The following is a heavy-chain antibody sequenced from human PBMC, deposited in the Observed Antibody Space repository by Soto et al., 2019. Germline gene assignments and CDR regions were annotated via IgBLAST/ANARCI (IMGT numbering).Heavy chain of an antibody. V-gene: IGHV5-51*01. J-gene: IGHJ4*02. CDR2: IYPGDSDT. CDR1: PYSFTKYW. CDR3: ARLPAFNWNYLYHFDY. D-gene: IGHD1-7*01. Sequence: GESLKISCKGSPYSFTKYWIGWVRQMPGKGLECMGIIYPGDSDTRYSPSFQGQVTISADKSISTAYLQWSSLKASDSAMYYCARLPAFNWNYLYHFDYWGQGTLVTVSS.